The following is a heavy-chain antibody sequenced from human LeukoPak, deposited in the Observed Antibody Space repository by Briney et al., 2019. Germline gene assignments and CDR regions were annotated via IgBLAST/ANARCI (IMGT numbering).Heavy chain of an antibody. V-gene: IGHV3-30-3*01. CDR3: ARDSNMWYALDY. Sequence: PGRSLRLSCAGSGFTFRSYAMHWVRQAPGKGLEWVAVISYDGSNKDYADSVKGRFTISRDNSKNTLFLQMNSLRAEDTAVYYCARDSNMWYALDYWGQGTLVTVSS. J-gene: IGHJ4*02. D-gene: IGHD2-15*01. CDR1: GFTFRSYA. CDR2: ISYDGSNK.